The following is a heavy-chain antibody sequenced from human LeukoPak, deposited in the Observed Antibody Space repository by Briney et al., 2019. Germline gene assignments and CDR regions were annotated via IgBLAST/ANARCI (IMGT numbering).Heavy chain of an antibody. V-gene: IGHV3-23*01. CDR3: ARADSGSYYTGLFDY. Sequence: AGASLRLSCAASGFTFSSYAMSWVRQATGEGLEWVSAISGSGGSTYYADSVKGRFTISRDNSKNTLYLQMNSLRAEDTAVYYCARADSGSYYTGLFDYWGQGTLVTVSS. CDR2: ISGSGGST. J-gene: IGHJ4*02. D-gene: IGHD1-26*01. CDR1: GFTFSSYA.